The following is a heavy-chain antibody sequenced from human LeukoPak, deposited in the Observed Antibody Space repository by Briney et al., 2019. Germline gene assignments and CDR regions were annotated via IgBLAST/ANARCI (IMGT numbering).Heavy chain of an antibody. CDR1: GYTFTSYG. Sequence: ASVKVSCKASGYTFTSYGISWVRHAPGQGLEWIGWISAYNGNTNYAQKLQGRVTMTTDTSTSTAYMELRSLRSDDTVFFSSTRRHTRFGRDPNPMWDNNWFDPWGQGTLVTVSS. J-gene: IGHJ5*02. CDR3: TRRHTRFGRDPNPMWDNNWFDP. V-gene: IGHV1-18*01. D-gene: IGHD3-9*01. CDR2: ISAYNGNT.